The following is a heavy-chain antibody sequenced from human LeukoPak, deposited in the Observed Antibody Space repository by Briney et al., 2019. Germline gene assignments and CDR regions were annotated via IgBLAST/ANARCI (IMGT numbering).Heavy chain of an antibody. CDR1: GYTFTSYY. Sequence: ASVKVSCKASGYTFTSYYMHWVRQAPGQGLEWMGIINPSGGSTSYAQKFQGRVTMTRDTSTSTVYMELSSLRSEDTAVYYCARDERIAVAGTSPYGMDVWGQGTTVTVSS. J-gene: IGHJ6*02. CDR3: ARDERIAVAGTSPYGMDV. D-gene: IGHD6-19*01. CDR2: INPSGGST. V-gene: IGHV1-46*01.